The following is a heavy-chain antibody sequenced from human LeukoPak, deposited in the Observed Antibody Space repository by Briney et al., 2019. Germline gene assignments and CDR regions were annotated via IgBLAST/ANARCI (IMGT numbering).Heavy chain of an antibody. CDR1: GGSINNYY. J-gene: IGHJ4*02. CDR3: ARGGSYFDY. Sequence: PSETLSLTCTVSGGSINNYYWSWVRQPPGAGLEWLAYIYYTGSTNYNPSLKSRVTISVDTSKNQFSLKLSSVTAADTAVYYCARGGSYFDYWGQGTLVTVSS. CDR2: IYYTGST. D-gene: IGHD1-26*01. V-gene: IGHV4-59*08.